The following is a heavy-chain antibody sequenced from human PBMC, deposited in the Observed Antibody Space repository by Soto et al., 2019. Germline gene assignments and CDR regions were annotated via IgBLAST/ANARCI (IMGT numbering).Heavy chain of an antibody. CDR3: ARALGTGTGYYVLPLYYYGLDV. J-gene: IGHJ6*02. V-gene: IGHV3-33*01. CDR1: GFSLSTYG. Sequence: QVQLVESGGGVVQPGRSLGLSCTASGFSLSTYGMHWVRQAPGKGLEWVAVIWNDGSDKYHADSVKGRFTVSRDNSKNTLYLQMNSLRVEDTAVYYCARALGTGTGYYVLPLYYYGLDVWGQGTTVTVSS. D-gene: IGHD3-9*01. CDR2: IWNDGSDK.